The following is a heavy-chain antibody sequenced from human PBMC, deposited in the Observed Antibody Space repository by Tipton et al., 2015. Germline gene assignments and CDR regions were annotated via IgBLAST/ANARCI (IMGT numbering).Heavy chain of an antibody. Sequence: TLSLTCTVSGGFISSSYYWGWIRQTPGKGLEWIGSMCCSGTTYYNPSLKSRVTISIDTSKNQFSLNQNSVTAADTSVYYCARQVGSPLRYADYWGQGTLVTVSS. J-gene: IGHJ4*02. V-gene: IGHV4-39*01. D-gene: IGHD3-9*01. CDR1: GGFISSSYY. CDR3: ARQVGSPLRYADY. CDR2: MCCSGTT.